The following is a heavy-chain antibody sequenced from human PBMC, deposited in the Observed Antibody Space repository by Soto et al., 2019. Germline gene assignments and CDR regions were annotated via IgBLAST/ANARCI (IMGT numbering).Heavy chain of an antibody. D-gene: IGHD1-26*01. J-gene: IGHJ3*02. CDR2: IDLSDSYT. Sequence: PGESLKISCKGSGYSFTSYWISWVRQMPGKGLEWMGRIDLSDSYTNYSPSFQGHVTISAYKSISTAYLQWSSLKASDAAMYDCARRSTGGATGAAFDIWGQGTMVTVSS. CDR3: ARRSTGGATGAAFDI. V-gene: IGHV5-10-1*01. CDR1: GYSFTSYW.